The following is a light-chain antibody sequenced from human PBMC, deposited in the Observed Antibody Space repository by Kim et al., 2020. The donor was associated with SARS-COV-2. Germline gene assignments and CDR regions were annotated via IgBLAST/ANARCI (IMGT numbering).Light chain of an antibody. V-gene: IGLV3-19*01. CDR3: NSRDISGNHLWV. CDR1: SLRSYY. J-gene: IGLJ3*02. Sequence: SSELTQDPAVSVALGQTVRITCQGDSLRSYYASWYQQKPGQAPVLVIYGKNNRPSGIPDRFSGSSSGNTASLTITGAQAEDEADYYCNSRDISGNHLWVF. CDR2: GKN.